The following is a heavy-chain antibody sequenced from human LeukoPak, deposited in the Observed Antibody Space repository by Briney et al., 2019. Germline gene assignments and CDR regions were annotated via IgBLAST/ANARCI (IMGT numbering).Heavy chain of an antibody. V-gene: IGHV4-34*01. CDR2: INHSGST. J-gene: IGHJ5*02. Sequence: PSETLSLTCAVYGGSFSGYYWSWIRQPPGKGLEWIGEINHSGSTNHNPSLKSRVTISVDTSKNQFSLKLSSVTAADTAVYYCARGVDTARRKWFDPWGQGTLVTVSS. CDR3: ARGVDTARRKWFDP. CDR1: GGSFSGYY. D-gene: IGHD5-18*01.